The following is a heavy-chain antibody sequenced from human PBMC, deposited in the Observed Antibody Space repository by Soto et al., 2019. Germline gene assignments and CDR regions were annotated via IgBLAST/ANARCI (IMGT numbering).Heavy chain of an antibody. Sequence: QVQLVESGGGVVQPGRSLRLTCAASGFTFSSNGMHWVRQAPGTGLEWVALVAYDGSKTYYGDSVRGRFTISRDNSENTLYLQRNSLRAEDTAVYYCARWVGGSMYDNSGKYDSWGQGTLVTVSS. CDR2: VAYDGSKT. CDR3: ARWVGGSMYDNSGKYDS. J-gene: IGHJ5*01. CDR1: GFTFSSNG. D-gene: IGHD3-22*01. V-gene: IGHV3-30*03.